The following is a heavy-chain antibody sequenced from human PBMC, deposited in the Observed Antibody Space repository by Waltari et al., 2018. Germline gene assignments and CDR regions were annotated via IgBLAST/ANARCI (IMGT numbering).Heavy chain of an antibody. Sequence: EVQLVESGGGLVKPGGSLRLSCVVSGLNFRSYSMNWVRQAPGKGLEWVSYSSDGSAYSYYADSVKGRFTISRDNAKNSLYLQMNRLRTDDTAVYYCARDFYCSDGRCTDYWGQGTLVTVSS. CDR1: GLNFRSYS. D-gene: IGHD2-15*01. CDR2: SSDGSAYS. CDR3: ARDFYCSDGRCTDY. J-gene: IGHJ4*02. V-gene: IGHV3-21*01.